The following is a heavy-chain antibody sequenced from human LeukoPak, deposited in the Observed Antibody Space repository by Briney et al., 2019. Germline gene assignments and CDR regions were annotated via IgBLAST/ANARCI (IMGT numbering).Heavy chain of an antibody. CDR2: IYYSGST. V-gene: IGHV4-30-4*08. Sequence: SETLSLTCTVSGGSISSSSYYWGWIRQPPGKGLEWIGYIYYSGSTYYNPSLKSRVTISVDTSKNQFSLKLSSVTAADTAVYYCAREGLRFYNWFDPWGQGTLVTVSS. D-gene: IGHD4-17*01. CDR3: AREGLRFYNWFDP. J-gene: IGHJ5*02. CDR1: GGSISSSSYY.